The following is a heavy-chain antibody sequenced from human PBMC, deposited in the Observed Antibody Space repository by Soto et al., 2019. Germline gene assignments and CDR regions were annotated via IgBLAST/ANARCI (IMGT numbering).Heavy chain of an antibody. V-gene: IGHV4-39*01. J-gene: IGHJ5*02. D-gene: IGHD3-22*01. Sequence: QLLLQESGPGLVKPSETLSLTCTVSGGSFLDSTYYWAGIRQSPGKGMEWIGTIFFRGGTFYTPSLKSRVTMSVDTSNNQFSLKLSSVTAADTAVYYCARQASGYYSGWFDPWGQGTLVTVSS. CDR2: IFFRGGT. CDR1: GGSFLDSTYY. CDR3: ARQASGYYSGWFDP.